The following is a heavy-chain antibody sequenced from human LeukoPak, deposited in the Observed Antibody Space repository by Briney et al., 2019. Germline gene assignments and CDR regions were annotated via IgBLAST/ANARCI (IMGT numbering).Heavy chain of an antibody. V-gene: IGHV5-51*01. CDR1: GYSFTSYW. CDR3: ARGRGYSYGTLDY. D-gene: IGHD5-18*01. Sequence: GESLKISFKGSGYSFTSYWIGWVRPMPGKGLEWMGIIYPGDSDTRYSPSFQGQVTISADKSISTAYLQWSSLQASDTAMYYCARGRGYSYGTLDYWGQGTLVTVSS. J-gene: IGHJ4*02. CDR2: IYPGDSDT.